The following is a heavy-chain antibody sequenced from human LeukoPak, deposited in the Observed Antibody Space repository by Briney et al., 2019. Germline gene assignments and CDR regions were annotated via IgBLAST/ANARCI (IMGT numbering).Heavy chain of an antibody. CDR3: ARETPGGNSKSAFDY. D-gene: IGHD3-16*01. J-gene: IGHJ4*02. V-gene: IGHV3-33*01. CDR1: GFTFSDCF. CDR2: IWYDGSDA. Sequence: PGGSLRLSCAASGFTFSDCFMHWVRQAPGKGLEWVSAIWYDGSDAYYADSEKGRFTISRDNSKDTLYLQMNSLRAEDTAVYFCARETPGGNSKSAFDYWGQGTLVTVSS.